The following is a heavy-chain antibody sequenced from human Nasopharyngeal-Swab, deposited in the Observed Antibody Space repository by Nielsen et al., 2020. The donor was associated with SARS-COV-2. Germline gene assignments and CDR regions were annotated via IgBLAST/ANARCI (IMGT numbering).Heavy chain of an antibody. Sequence: GESLKISCTASGFTFGDYAMSWVRQAPGKGLERVGFIRSKAYGGTTEYAASVKGRFTISRDDSKSIAYLQMNSLKTEDTAVYYCTSGIVGANWGQGTLVTVSS. CDR3: TSGIVGAN. V-gene: IGHV3-49*04. CDR2: IRSKAYGGTT. CDR1: GFTFGDYA. D-gene: IGHD1-26*01. J-gene: IGHJ4*02.